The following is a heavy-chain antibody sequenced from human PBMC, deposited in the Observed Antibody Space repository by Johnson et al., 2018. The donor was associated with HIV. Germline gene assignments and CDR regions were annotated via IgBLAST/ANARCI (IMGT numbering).Heavy chain of an antibody. CDR2: TSYDGGNK. CDR1: GFTFSTYG. Sequence: QVQLVESGGGVVQPGRSLRLSCAASGFTFSTYGMHWVRQAPGKGLEWVAVTSYDGGNKYYADSVKGRLNISRYNSKNTVYLKMNSLRAADTAVYYCARERDYYDSFWLDHDAFDIWGQGTMVTVSS. CDR3: ARERDYYDSFWLDHDAFDI. J-gene: IGHJ3*02. V-gene: IGHV3-30*19. D-gene: IGHD3-22*01.